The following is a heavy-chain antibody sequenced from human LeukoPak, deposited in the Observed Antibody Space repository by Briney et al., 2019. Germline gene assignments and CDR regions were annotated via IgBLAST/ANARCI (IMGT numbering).Heavy chain of an antibody. CDR2: ISGSGGST. V-gene: IGHV3-23*01. CDR3: AKDTKYYDSSGYYSG. CDR1: GFTFSSYG. D-gene: IGHD3-22*01. J-gene: IGHJ4*02. Sequence: GGSLRLSCAASGFTFSSYGMSWVRQAPGKGLERVSAISGSGGSTYYADSVKGRFTISRDNSKNTLYLQMNSLRAEDTAVYYCAKDTKYYDSSGYYSGWGQGTLVTVSS.